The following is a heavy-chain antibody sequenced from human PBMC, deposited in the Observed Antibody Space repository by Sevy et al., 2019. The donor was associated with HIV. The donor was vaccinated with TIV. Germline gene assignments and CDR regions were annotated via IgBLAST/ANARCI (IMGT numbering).Heavy chain of an antibody. CDR1: GGTFSSYA. CDR2: IIPIFGTA. V-gene: IGHV1-69*13. CDR3: ARGATATVVYY. J-gene: IGHJ4*02. D-gene: IGHD4-17*01. Sequence: ASVKVSCKASGGTFSSYAISWVRQAPGQGFEWMGGIIPIFGTANYAQKFQGRVTITADESTSTAYMELSSLRSEDTAVYYCARGATATVVYYWGQGTLVTVSS.